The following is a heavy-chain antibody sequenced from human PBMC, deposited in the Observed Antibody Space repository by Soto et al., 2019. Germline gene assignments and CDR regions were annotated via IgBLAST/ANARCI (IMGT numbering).Heavy chain of an antibody. D-gene: IGHD6-6*01. CDR1: GFTFSSYS. Sequence: GGSLRLSCAASGFTFSSYSMNWVRQAPGKGLEWVSYISSSSSTIYYADSVKGRFTISRDKAKNSLYLQMNSLRAEDTAVYYCARGGSSSSPNVKYYYYYYMDVWGKGTTVTVSS. J-gene: IGHJ6*03. V-gene: IGHV3-48*01. CDR3: ARGGSSSSPNVKYYYYYYMDV. CDR2: ISSSSSTI.